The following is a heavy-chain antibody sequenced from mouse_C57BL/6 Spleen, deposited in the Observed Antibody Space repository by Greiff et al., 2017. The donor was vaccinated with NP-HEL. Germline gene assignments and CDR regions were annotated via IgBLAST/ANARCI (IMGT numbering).Heavy chain of an antibody. D-gene: IGHD1-1*01. CDR1: GFNIKDYY. J-gene: IGHJ2*01. CDR2: IDPEDGDT. V-gene: IGHV14-1*01. CDR3: AADGDYYGGSYRYFDY. Sequence: EVQLQQPGAELVRPGASVKLSCTASGFNIKDYYMHWVKQRPEQGLEWIGRIDPEDGDTEYAPKFQGKATMTADTSSNTAYLQLSSLTSEDTAVYYCAADGDYYGGSYRYFDYWGQGTTLTVSS.